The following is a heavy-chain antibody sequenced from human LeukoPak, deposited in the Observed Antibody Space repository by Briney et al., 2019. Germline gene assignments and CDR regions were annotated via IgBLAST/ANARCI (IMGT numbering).Heavy chain of an antibody. Sequence: GGSLRLSCAASEFSVGSNYMTWVGPAPGNGLEWVSAIIGSGGSTYYADSVKGRFTISRDNSKNTLYLQMNSLRAEDTAVYYCAKDSTYYYDSSGDYWGQGTLVTVSS. CDR1: EFSVGSNY. CDR2: IIGSGGST. D-gene: IGHD3-22*01. CDR3: AKDSTYYYDSSGDY. J-gene: IGHJ4*02. V-gene: IGHV3-23*01.